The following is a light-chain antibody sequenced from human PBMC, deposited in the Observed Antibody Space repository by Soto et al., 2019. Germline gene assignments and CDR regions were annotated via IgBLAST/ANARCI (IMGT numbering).Light chain of an antibody. CDR2: GAS. Sequence: VLTQTPATLSLSPGERATLSCRASQSVSSYLAWYQQKPGQAPRLLIYGASTRATGIPDRFSGSGSGTDFTLIINRLEPEDFAVYFCQQYGSSPLTFGGGTKVDIK. V-gene: IGKV3-20*01. J-gene: IGKJ4*01. CDR1: QSVSSY. CDR3: QQYGSSPLT.